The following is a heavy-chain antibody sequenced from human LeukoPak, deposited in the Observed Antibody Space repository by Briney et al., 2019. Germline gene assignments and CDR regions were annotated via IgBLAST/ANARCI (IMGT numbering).Heavy chain of an antibody. CDR3: ARYREGWYFDL. V-gene: IGHV4-61*03. J-gene: IGHJ2*01. CDR1: GDSISSSNYY. D-gene: IGHD4-11*01. CDR2: IFYSGST. Sequence: SETLSLTCTVSGDSISSSNYYWSWIRQPPGKGLEWIGYIFYSGSTNSNPSLKSRVTLSLDTSKNHFSLKLSSVTAADTAVYYRARYREGWYFDLWGRGTLVTVSS.